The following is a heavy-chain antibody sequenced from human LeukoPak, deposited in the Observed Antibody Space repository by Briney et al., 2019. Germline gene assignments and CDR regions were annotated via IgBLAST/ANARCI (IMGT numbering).Heavy chain of an antibody. Sequence: SETLSLTCTVSGGSISSYYWSWIRQPAGKGLEWIGRIYTSGSTNYNPSLKSRVTISVDTSKNQFSLNLNSVTAADTAVYYCARGYNFVNFDYWGQGTLVTVSS. V-gene: IGHV4-4*07. CDR2: IYTSGST. CDR3: ARGYNFVNFDY. J-gene: IGHJ4*02. CDR1: GGSISSYY. D-gene: IGHD5-24*01.